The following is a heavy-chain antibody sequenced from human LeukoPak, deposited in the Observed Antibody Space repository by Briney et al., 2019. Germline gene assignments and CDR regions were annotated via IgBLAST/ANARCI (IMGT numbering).Heavy chain of an antibody. CDR2: IYNSGST. Sequence: SETPSLTGTVSGGSISSNNYYWGWIRQPPGKGLEWIGSIYNSGSTYYNPSLKSRVTISVDTSKNQFALKLSSVTAADTAVYYCARDRSSYFDYWGQGTLVTVSS. CDR3: ARDRSSYFDY. V-gene: IGHV4-39*01. J-gene: IGHJ4*02. CDR1: GGSISSNNYY. D-gene: IGHD1-14*01.